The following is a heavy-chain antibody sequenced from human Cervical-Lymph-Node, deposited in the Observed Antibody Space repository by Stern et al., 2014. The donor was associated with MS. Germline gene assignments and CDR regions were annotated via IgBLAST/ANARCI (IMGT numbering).Heavy chain of an antibody. V-gene: IGHV3-9*01. D-gene: IGHD2-15*01. Sequence: VQLVESGGGLVQPGRSLNLSCAASGFTFYDYAMHWVRLAPGKGLEWVSGISWKSVSIGYADSVKGRFTIFRDNAKNSLYLQMSSLRGEDTALYYCAKDTTTAAKGYGAFESWGQGTMVTVSS. J-gene: IGHJ3*02. CDR3: AKDTTTAAKGYGAFES. CDR2: ISWKSVSI. CDR1: GFTFYDYA.